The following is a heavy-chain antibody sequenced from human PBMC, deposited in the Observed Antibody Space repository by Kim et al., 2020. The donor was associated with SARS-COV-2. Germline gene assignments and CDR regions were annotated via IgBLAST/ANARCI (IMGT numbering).Heavy chain of an antibody. CDR2: IYYSGST. CDR3: ARHLVYSSGWYLGG. CDR1: GGSISSSSYY. Sequence: SETLSLTCTVSGGSISSSSYYWGWIRQPPGKGLEWIGSIYYSGSTYYNPSLKSRVTISVDTSKNQFSLKLSSVTAADTAVYYCARHLVYSSGWYLGGWGQGTLVTVSS. D-gene: IGHD6-19*01. V-gene: IGHV4-39*01. J-gene: IGHJ4*02.